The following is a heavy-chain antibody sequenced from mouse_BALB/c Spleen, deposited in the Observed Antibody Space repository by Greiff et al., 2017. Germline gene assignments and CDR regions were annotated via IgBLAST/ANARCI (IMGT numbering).Heavy chain of an antibody. Sequence: QVQLQQPGAELVMPGASVKMSCKASGYTFTDYWMHWVKQRPGQGLEWIGAIDTSDSYTSYNQKFKGKATLTVDESSSTAYMQLSSLTSEDSAVYYCARPFYYDYDRNYFDYWGQGTTLTVSS. J-gene: IGHJ2*01. CDR1: GYTFTDYW. V-gene: IGHV1-69*01. CDR3: ARPFYYDYDRNYFDY. CDR2: IDTSDSYT. D-gene: IGHD2-4*01.